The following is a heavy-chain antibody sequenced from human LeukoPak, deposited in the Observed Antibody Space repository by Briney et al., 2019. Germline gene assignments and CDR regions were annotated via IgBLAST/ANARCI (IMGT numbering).Heavy chain of an antibody. Sequence: PGRSLRLSCAASGFTFSSYAMSWVRQAPGKGLEWVSAISGSGGSTYYADSVKGRFTISRDNSKNTLYLQMNSLRAEDTAVYYCAKAPAYMVRGVRHFDYWGQGTLVTVSS. J-gene: IGHJ4*02. CDR2: ISGSGGST. D-gene: IGHD3-10*01. V-gene: IGHV3-23*01. CDR3: AKAPAYMVRGVRHFDY. CDR1: GFTFSSYA.